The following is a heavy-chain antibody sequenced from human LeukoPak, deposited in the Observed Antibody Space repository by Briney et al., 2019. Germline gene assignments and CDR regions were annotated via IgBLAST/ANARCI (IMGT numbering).Heavy chain of an antibody. CDR1: GGSISSSSYY. CDR3: ARVYDSSGYYFD. Sequence: SETLSLTCTVSGGSISSSSYYWGWIRQPPGKGLEWIGSIYYSGSTYYNPSLKSRATISVDTSKNQFSLKLSSVTAADTAVYYCARVYDSSGYYFDWGQGTLVTVSS. CDR2: IYYSGST. J-gene: IGHJ4*02. V-gene: IGHV4-39*01. D-gene: IGHD3-22*01.